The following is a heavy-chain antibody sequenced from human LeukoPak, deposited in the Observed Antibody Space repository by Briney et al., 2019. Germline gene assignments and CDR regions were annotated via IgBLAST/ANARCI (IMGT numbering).Heavy chain of an antibody. V-gene: IGHV4-59*01. CDR3: AREAHGVPSS. CDR2: IYYSGST. D-gene: IGHD4-17*01. CDR1: GGSISSYY. J-gene: IGHJ5*02. Sequence: SETLSLTCAVSGGSISSYYWSWIRQPPGKGLEWIGYIYYSGSTNYNPSLKSRVTISVDTSKNQFSLKLSSVTAADTAVYYCAREAHGVPSSWGQGTLVTVSS.